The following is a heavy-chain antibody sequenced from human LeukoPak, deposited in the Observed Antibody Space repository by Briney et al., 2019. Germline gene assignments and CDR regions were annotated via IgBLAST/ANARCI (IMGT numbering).Heavy chain of an antibody. D-gene: IGHD4-17*01. CDR3: AKGARGDTVTSIVGLNWFDP. V-gene: IGHV3-30*18. Sequence: GRSLRLSCAASGITFRSYGMHWVRQAPGKGLEWVAVISYDGSHKYCADSVKGRFSISRDNSKNTLYLQMNSLRADDTAVYYCAKGARGDTVTSIVGLNWFDPWGQGTLVTVSS. J-gene: IGHJ5*02. CDR2: ISYDGSHK. CDR1: GITFRSYG.